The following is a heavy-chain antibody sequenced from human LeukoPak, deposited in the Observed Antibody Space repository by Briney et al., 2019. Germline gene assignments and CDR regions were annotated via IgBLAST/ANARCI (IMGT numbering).Heavy chain of an antibody. CDR2: ISGSGGCK. D-gene: IGHD3-9*01. Sequence: GGSLRLSCADSGFTFSSYAMRWVRQAPGKGLEWVSAISGSGGCKYYADSVKGRFTISRDNSKNTLYLQMNSLRAEDTAVYYCAKDLTLSPTYYDILTGYYANYYYYGMDVWGQGTTVTVSS. CDR3: AKDLTLSPTYYDILTGYYANYYYYGMDV. V-gene: IGHV3-23*01. J-gene: IGHJ6*02. CDR1: GFTFSSYA.